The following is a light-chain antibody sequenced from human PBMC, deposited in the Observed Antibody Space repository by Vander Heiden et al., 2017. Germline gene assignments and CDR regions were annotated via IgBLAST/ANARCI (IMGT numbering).Light chain of an antibody. CDR1: QDISNY. J-gene: IGKJ4*01. CDR2: DSS. V-gene: IGKV1-33*01. CDR3: QQYDNLPLT. Sequence: DIQMTQSPSSLSASVGDRVTITCQASQDISNYLNWYQQKPGKAPKLLIYDSSNLETGVPSRFSGSGSGKDFTFTISSLQPEDIATYYCQQYDNLPLTFGGGTKVGIK.